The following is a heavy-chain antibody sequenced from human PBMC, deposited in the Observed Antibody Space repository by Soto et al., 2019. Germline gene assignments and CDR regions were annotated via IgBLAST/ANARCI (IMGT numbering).Heavy chain of an antibody. CDR3: ARGRDAYKLGNV. CDR1: GGSLSDYY. Sequence: QGQLQQWGAGLLKPSETLSLTCAVSGGSLSDYYWPWIRQSPGKGLEWIGEIHPSGSTNYNPSRRSRVTISLDTSKNQLSLQLTALTAADTAVYYCARGRDAYKLGNVWGHGTTVTVSS. CDR2: IHPSGST. V-gene: IGHV4-34*01. D-gene: IGHD1-1*01. J-gene: IGHJ6*02.